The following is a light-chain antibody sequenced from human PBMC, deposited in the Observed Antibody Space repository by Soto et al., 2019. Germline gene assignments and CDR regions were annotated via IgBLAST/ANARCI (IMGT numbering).Light chain of an antibody. CDR3: SSYTRSSTLV. Sequence: QAVLTQPASVSWSPGQSITISCTGTSSDVGGYNYVSWYRQHPGKAPKLMIYEVRNRPSGVSNRFSGSKSATTASLTISQLLAEDEADYYCSSYTRSSTLVFGSGTKGTVL. CDR2: EVR. V-gene: IGLV2-14*01. CDR1: SSDVGGYNY. J-gene: IGLJ1*01.